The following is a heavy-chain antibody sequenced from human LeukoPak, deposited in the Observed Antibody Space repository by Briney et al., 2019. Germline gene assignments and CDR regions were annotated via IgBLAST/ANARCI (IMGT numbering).Heavy chain of an antibody. Sequence: ASVKVSCKASGYTFTSYGISWVRQAPGQGLEWMGWISAYNGNTNYAQKLQGRVTMTTDTSTSTAYMELRSLRSDDTAVYYCARGVAVAGTRANNWFDPWGQGTLVTVSS. V-gene: IGHV1-18*01. D-gene: IGHD6-19*01. J-gene: IGHJ5*02. CDR3: ARGVAVAGTRANNWFDP. CDR1: GYTFTSYG. CDR2: ISAYNGNT.